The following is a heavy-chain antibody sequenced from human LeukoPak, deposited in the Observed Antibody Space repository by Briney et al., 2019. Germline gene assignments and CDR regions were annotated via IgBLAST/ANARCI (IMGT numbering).Heavy chain of an antibody. D-gene: IGHD3-10*01. V-gene: IGHV4-59*01. CDR1: GGSISSYY. J-gene: IGHJ4*02. CDR2: IYYSGST. CDR3: AREGSGSYGFDY. Sequence: SETLSLTCTVSGGSISSYYWSWIRQPPGKGLEWIGYIYYSGSTNYKPSLKSRVTISVDTSKNQFSLKLSSVTAADTAVYYCAREGSGSYGFDYWGQGTLVTVSS.